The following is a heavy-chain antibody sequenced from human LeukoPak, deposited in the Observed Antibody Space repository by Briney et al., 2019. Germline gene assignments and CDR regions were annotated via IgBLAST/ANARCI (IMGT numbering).Heavy chain of an antibody. CDR1: GGSISSYY. CDR2: IYHSGST. V-gene: IGHV4-59*12. D-gene: IGHD3-3*01. Sequence: SETLSLTCTVSGGSISSYYWSWIRQPPGKGLEWIGEIYHSGSTNYNPSLKSRVTISVDKSKNQFSLKLSSVTAADTAVYYCARDVPTDFWSGHDAFDIWGQGTMVTVSS. J-gene: IGHJ3*02. CDR3: ARDVPTDFWSGHDAFDI.